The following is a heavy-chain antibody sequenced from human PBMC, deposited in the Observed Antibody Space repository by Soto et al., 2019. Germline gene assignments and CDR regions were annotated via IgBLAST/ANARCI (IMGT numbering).Heavy chain of an antibody. CDR3: AHIGVSRWFDF. D-gene: IGHD6-13*01. CDR2: IYWDDDK. CDR1: GFSLSTRGVG. V-gene: IGHV2-5*02. Sequence: SGPTLGNPTQTLTLTCTFSGFSLSTRGVGVGLIRQPPGKALEWLALIYWDDDKRYSPSLKTRLTITKDTSKNQVVLTLTNMDPVDTATYSCAHIGVSRWFDFWGQGTLVTVSS. J-gene: IGHJ4*02.